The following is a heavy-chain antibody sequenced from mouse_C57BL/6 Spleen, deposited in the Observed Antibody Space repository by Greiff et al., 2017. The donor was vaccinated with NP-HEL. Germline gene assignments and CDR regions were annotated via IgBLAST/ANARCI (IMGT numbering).Heavy chain of an antibody. Sequence: DVHLVESGGGLVKPGGSLKLSCAASGFTFSDYGMHWVRQAPEKGLEWVAYISSGSSTIYYADTVKGRFTISRDNAKNTLFLQMTSLRSEDTAMYYCARPRDYLYYFDYWGQGTTLTVSS. J-gene: IGHJ2*01. V-gene: IGHV5-17*01. CDR3: ARPRDYLYYFDY. D-gene: IGHD2-4*01. CDR1: GFTFSDYG. CDR2: ISSGSSTI.